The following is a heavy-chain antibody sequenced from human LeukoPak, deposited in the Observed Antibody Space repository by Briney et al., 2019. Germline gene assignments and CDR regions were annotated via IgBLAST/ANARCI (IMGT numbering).Heavy chain of an antibody. D-gene: IGHD5-12*01. Sequence: GSLRLSRAASGFTFSSYGMHWVRQAPGKGLEWVAVISYDGSNKYYADSVKGRFTISRDNSKNTLYLQMNSLRAEDTAVYYCAKERRGYDWRVFDYWGQGTLVTVSS. CDR3: AKERRGYDWRVFDY. V-gene: IGHV3-30*18. CDR1: GFTFSSYG. J-gene: IGHJ4*02. CDR2: ISYDGSNK.